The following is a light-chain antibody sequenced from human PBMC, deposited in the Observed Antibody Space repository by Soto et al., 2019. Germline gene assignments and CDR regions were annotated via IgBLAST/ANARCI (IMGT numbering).Light chain of an antibody. CDR1: TGAVTSGHY. CDR3: LLAYSGDREV. Sequence: QAVVTQEPSLTVSPGGTVTLTCGSSTGAVTSGHYPYWFQQKPGQAPRTLIFNTNNKHSWTPARFSGSLLGGKAALTLSGAQPEDEAAYYCLLAYSGDREVFGGGIKLTVL. J-gene: IGLJ3*02. CDR2: NTN. V-gene: IGLV7-46*01.